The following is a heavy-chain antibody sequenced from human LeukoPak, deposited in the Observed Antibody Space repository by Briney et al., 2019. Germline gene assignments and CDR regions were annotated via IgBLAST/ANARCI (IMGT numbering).Heavy chain of an antibody. V-gene: IGHV1-2*02. Sequence: RASVKVSCKASGYTFTGYYMHWVRQAPGQGLEWMGWINPNSGGTNYAQKFQGRVTMTRDTSISTAYMELSRLRSDDTAVYYCARDLAGAEWLVITGYWYWGQGTLVAVSS. D-gene: IGHD6-19*01. CDR1: GYTFTGYY. J-gene: IGHJ4*02. CDR2: INPNSGGT. CDR3: ARDLAGAEWLVITGYWY.